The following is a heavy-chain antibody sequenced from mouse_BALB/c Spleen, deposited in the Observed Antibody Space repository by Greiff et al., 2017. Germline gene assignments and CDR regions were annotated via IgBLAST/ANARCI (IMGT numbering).Heavy chain of an antibody. D-gene: IGHD1-1*01. J-gene: IGHJ1*01. CDR3: ARSHYGSSYYWYFDV. CDR2: IDPENGNT. V-gene: IGHV14-1*02. CDR1: GFNIKDYY. Sequence: EVQLKESGAELVRPGALVKLSCKASGFNIKDYYMHWVKQRPEQGLEWIGWIDPENGNTIYDPKFQGKASITADTSSNTAYLQLSSLTSEDTAVYYCARSHYGSSYYWYFDVWGAGTTVTVSS.